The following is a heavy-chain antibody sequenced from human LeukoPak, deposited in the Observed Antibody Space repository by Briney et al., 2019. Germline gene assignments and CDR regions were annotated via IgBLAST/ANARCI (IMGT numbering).Heavy chain of an antibody. V-gene: IGHV6-1*01. Sequence: SQTLSLTCAISGDSVSSNSAAWNWIRQSPSRGLEWLGRTYYRSKRSNHYAVSVKSLITINADTSKNQFSLQMNSLTAEDTAVYYCARAPSGGWYFDLWGRGTLVTVSS. J-gene: IGHJ2*01. CDR1: GDSVSSNSAA. CDR2: TYYRSKRSN. CDR3: ARAPSGGWYFDL. D-gene: IGHD2-15*01.